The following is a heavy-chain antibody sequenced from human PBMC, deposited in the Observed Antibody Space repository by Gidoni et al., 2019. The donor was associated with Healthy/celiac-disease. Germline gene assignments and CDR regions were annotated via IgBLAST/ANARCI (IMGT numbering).Heavy chain of an antibody. D-gene: IGHD5-18*01. J-gene: IGHJ3*02. CDR2: INWNSASA. CDR1: GFTFADYA. V-gene: IGHV3-9*01. CDR3: AKARGFTYGIDAFDI. Sequence: EVQLVDSGGDLVQPGTSLRLPCEVSGFTFADYAMYWVRQRPGKGLEGVSCINWNSASAGYAESVEGRFTISRDNAKKSLYLQMTSLRPEDTAVYYCAKARGFTYGIDAFDIWGHGTMVTVSS.